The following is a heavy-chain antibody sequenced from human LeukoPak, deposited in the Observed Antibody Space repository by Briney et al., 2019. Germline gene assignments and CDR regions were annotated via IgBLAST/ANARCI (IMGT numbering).Heavy chain of an antibody. V-gene: IGHV4-34*01. J-gene: IGHJ6*03. Sequence: SETLSLTCAVYGGSFSGYYWSWIRQPPGKGLEWIGEINHSGSTNYNPSLKSRVTISVDTSKNQFFLKLSSVTAADAAVYYCAGAGSNFFYYYYYMDVWGKGTTVTVSS. D-gene: IGHD3-10*01. CDR1: GGSFSGYY. CDR2: INHSGST. CDR3: AGAGSNFFYYYYYMDV.